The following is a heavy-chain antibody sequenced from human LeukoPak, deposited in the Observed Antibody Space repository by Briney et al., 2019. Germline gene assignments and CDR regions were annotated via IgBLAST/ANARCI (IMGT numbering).Heavy chain of an antibody. J-gene: IGHJ5*02. D-gene: IGHD2-2*01. Sequence: ASVKVSCKASGYTFTGYYMHWVRQAPGHGLEWMGWINPNSGGTNYAQKFQGWVTMTRDTSISTAYMELSRLRSDDTAVYYCARQMRYCSSTSCYGNWFDPWGQGTLVTVSS. CDR2: INPNSGGT. V-gene: IGHV1-2*04. CDR1: GYTFTGYY. CDR3: ARQMRYCSSTSCYGNWFDP.